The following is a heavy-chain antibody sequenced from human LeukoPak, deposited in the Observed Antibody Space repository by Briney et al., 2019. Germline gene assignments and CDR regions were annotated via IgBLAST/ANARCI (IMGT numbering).Heavy chain of an antibody. Sequence: SETLSLTCAVSGGSILSTNWWSWVRQPPGKGLEWIGYIYYSGSTYYNPSLKSRVTISVDTSKNQFSLKLSSVTAADTAVYYCARVGVGASTFDYWGQGTLVTVSS. CDR1: GGSILSTNW. V-gene: IGHV4-4*02. J-gene: IGHJ4*02. CDR3: ARVGVGASTFDY. D-gene: IGHD1-26*01. CDR2: IYYSGST.